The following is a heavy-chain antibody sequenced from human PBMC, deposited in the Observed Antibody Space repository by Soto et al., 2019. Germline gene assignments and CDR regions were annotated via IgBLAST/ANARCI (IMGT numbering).Heavy chain of an antibody. D-gene: IGHD3-22*01. V-gene: IGHV4-31*03. CDR3: ARARRYYDSNRYSPHDAFDI. J-gene: IGHJ3*02. CDR1: GGSISSGGYY. Sequence: PSETLSLTCTVSGGSISSGGYYWSWIRQHPGKGLEWIGYIYYSGSTYCNPSLKSRVTISVDTSKNQFSRKLRSVTAADTAVYYCARARRYYDSNRYSPHDAFDISGHGTMITVSS. CDR2: IYYSGST.